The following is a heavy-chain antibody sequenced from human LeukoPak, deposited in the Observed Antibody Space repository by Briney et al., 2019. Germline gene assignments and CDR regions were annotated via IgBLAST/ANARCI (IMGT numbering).Heavy chain of an antibody. V-gene: IGHV3-9*01. J-gene: IGHJ5*02. CDR1: GFTFDDYG. CDR3: AKAEGFFGGFYDH. D-gene: IGHD4-23*01. Sequence: GRSLRLSCAASGFTFDDYGMHWVRQAPGKGLEWVSGISWNSGNTDYADSVKGRFTTSRDNAKNSLYLQMNSLRTEDTAFYYCAKAEGFFGGFYDHWGQGTLVTVSS. CDR2: ISWNSGNT.